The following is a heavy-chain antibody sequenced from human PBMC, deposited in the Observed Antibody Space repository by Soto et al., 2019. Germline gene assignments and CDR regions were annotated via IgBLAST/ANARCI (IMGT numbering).Heavy chain of an antibody. D-gene: IGHD3-10*01. CDR2: IYSGGST. J-gene: IGHJ4*02. CDR1: GGSITTYY. CDR3: ARGPGGFGEFSLDY. Sequence: QVQLQEWGPGLVKPSETLSLTCTVSGGSITTYYWSWIRQPAGKGLEWIGRIYSGGSTNYNPSLRSRVTVSVDMSKNQFSLKLSSVTAADTAVXXXARGPGGFGEFSLDYWGQGTLVTVSS. V-gene: IGHV4-4*07.